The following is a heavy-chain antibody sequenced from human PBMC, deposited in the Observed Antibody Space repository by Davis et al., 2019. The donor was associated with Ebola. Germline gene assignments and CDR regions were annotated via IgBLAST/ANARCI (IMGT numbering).Heavy chain of an antibody. CDR3: ARGNYGDYIVLYYYNMDV. CDR1: GGSISSYY. V-gene: IGHV4-59*01. J-gene: IGHJ6*02. Sequence: SETLSLTCSVSGGSISSYYWSWIRQTPGKGLEWIGHISDTGRAKYNPSLGSRVTISLDTSKIQFSLKVSSVAAVDTAVYYCARGNYGDYIVLYYYNMDVWGQGTTVTVSS. D-gene: IGHD4-17*01. CDR2: ISDTGRA.